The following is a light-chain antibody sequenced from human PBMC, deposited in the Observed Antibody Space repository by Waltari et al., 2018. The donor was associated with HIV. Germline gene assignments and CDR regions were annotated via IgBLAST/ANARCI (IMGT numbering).Light chain of an antibody. V-gene: IGKV1-17*01. Sequence: DIQMTQSPSSLSASVGDRVTITCRASQVIRNHLGWYQQKPGKAPKRLIYAASSLQSGVPSRFSGSGSGTEFTLTISSLQPEDFATYYCLQHNSYPFTFGPGTKVDIK. CDR3: LQHNSYPFT. J-gene: IGKJ3*01. CDR2: AAS. CDR1: QVIRNH.